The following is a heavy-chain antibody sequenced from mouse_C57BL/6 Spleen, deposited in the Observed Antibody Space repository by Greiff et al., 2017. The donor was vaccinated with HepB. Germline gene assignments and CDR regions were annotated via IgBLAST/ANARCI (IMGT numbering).Heavy chain of an antibody. CDR3: ASPLYDYDEWFAY. D-gene: IGHD2-4*01. CDR2: IDPANGNT. CDR1: GFNIKNTY. Sequence: EVQRVESVAELVRPGASVKLSCTASGFNIKNTYMHWVKQRPEQGLEWIGRIDPANGNTKYAPKFQGKATITADTSSNTAYLQLSSLTSEDTAIYYCASPLYDYDEWFAYWGQGTLVTVSA. V-gene: IGHV14-3*01. J-gene: IGHJ3*01.